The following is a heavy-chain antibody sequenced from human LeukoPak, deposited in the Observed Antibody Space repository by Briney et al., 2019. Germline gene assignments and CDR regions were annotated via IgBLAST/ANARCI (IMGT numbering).Heavy chain of an antibody. CDR3: ASSYCSGGSCPGDFDY. CDR1: GYTFTSYG. D-gene: IGHD2-15*01. CDR2: ISAYNGNT. V-gene: IGHV1-18*01. J-gene: IGHJ4*02. Sequence: ASVKVSCKASGYTFTSYGISWVRQAPAQGLEWMGWISAYNGNTNYAQTLQGRVTMTTDTSTSTAYMELRSLRSDDTAVYYCASSYCSGGSCPGDFDYWGQGTLVTVSS.